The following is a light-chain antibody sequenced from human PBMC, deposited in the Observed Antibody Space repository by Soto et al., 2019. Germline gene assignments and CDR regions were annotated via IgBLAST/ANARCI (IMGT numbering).Light chain of an antibody. J-gene: IGLJ3*02. CDR2: INSDGSH. CDR3: QTWDNGVWV. V-gene: IGLV4-69*02. Sequence: QSVLTQSPSASASLGASVKLTCTLSSGHSSYAIAWHQQRPEKGPRYVMRINSDGSHNKGDGIPDRFSGSRSGAERYLTISSLQSEDEADYYCQTWDNGVWVFGGGTKLTVL. CDR1: SGHSSYA.